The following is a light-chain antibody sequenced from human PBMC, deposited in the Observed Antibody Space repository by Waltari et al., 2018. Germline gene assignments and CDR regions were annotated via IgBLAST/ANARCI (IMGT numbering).Light chain of an antibody. V-gene: IGLV2-14*03. J-gene: IGLJ1*01. Sequence: QSALTQPASVSGSPGQSITISCTGTSSDVGGYNYVSWYQQHPGKAPKLMIYDVNNRPSGVSKLFSGSKSGNTASLTISGLQAEDEADYYCSSYTSSSTYVFGTGTKVAVL. CDR3: SSYTSSSTYV. CDR1: SSDVGGYNY. CDR2: DVN.